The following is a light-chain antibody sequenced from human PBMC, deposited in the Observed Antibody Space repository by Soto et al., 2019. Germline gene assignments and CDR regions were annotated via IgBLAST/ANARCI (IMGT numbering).Light chain of an antibody. V-gene: IGKV3-11*01. CDR1: QSVRPS. CDR3: QQRSNWLIT. J-gene: IGKJ5*01. CDR2: DAS. Sequence: EIVLTQSPATLSLSPGERATLSCRASQSVRPSLAWYQQKPGQAPRLLIYDASNRATGIPARFSGSGSGTDFTLTISSLEPEDFAVYYCQQRSNWLITFGQGTRLEIK.